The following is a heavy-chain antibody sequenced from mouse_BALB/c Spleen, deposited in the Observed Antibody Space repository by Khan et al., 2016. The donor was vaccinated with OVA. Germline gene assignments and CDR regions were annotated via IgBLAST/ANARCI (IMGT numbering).Heavy chain of an antibody. J-gene: IGHJ2*01. Sequence: QIHVKQSGTELARPGASVKLSCKASGYTFTNYWMQWVKQTPGQGLEWIGAIYTGDGNPRYTQKFKGQATLTADKSSSTAYLQLSSLASEDAAVYYCARGGMTSGFFDYWGQGTTLTVSS. V-gene: IGHV1-87*01. CDR3: ARGGMTSGFFDY. D-gene: IGHD2-13*01. CDR1: GYTFTNYW. CDR2: IYTGDGNP.